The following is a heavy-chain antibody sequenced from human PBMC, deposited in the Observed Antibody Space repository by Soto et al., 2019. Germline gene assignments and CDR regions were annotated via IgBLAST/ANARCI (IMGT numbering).Heavy chain of an antibody. CDR3: ARLLTGDFWSGYYTSLSWFDP. Sequence: PSETLSLTCTVSGGSISSYYWSWIRQPPGKGLEWIGYIYYSGSTNYNPSLKSRVTISVDTSKNQFSLKLSSVTAADTAVYYCARLLTGDFWSGYYTSLSWFDPWGQGTPVTVSS. J-gene: IGHJ5*02. V-gene: IGHV4-59*01. D-gene: IGHD3-3*01. CDR1: GGSISSYY. CDR2: IYYSGST.